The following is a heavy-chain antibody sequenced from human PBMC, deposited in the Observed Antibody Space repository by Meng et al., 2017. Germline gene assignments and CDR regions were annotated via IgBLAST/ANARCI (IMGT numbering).Heavy chain of an antibody. CDR3: ARDHDSSGWYSYYYYGMDV. CDR2: IYYSGST. CDR1: GGSISSSSYY. D-gene: IGHD6-19*01. Sequence: SETLSLTCTVSGGSISSSSYYWGWIRQPPGKGLEWIGSIYYSGSTYYNPSLKSRVTISVDTSKNQFSLKLSSVTAADTAVYYCARDHDSSGWYSYYYYGMDVWGQGTTVTVSS. J-gene: IGHJ6*02. V-gene: IGHV4-39*07.